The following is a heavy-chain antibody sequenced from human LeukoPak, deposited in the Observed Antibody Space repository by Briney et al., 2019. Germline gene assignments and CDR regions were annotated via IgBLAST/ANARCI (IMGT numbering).Heavy chain of an antibody. CDR3: ARVRDPYYYDSSGYQFDY. D-gene: IGHD3-22*01. CDR1: GGSISSYY. CDR2: IYYRGSS. J-gene: IGHJ4*02. Sequence: SETLSLTCTVSGGSISSYYWSWIRQPPGKGLEWIGYIYYRGSSNYNPSFKSRVTISVDTSKNQFSLKVSSVTAADTAVYYCARVRDPYYYDSSGYQFDYWGQGTLVTVSS. V-gene: IGHV4-59*01.